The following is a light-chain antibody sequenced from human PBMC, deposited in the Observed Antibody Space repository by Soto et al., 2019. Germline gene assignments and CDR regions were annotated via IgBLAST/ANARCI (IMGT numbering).Light chain of an antibody. V-gene: IGKV1-39*01. CDR1: QNIGNY. CDR3: QQSYSSPTWT. CDR2: AVS. Sequence: DIQMTQSPSSLSASVGDRVTITCRASQNIGNYLHWYQQKPGKPPKLLIYAVSNLQTGVPSRFSGSGSGTDLTLTISSLQPEDFATFYCQQSYSSPTWTFGQGTKVEFK. J-gene: IGKJ1*01.